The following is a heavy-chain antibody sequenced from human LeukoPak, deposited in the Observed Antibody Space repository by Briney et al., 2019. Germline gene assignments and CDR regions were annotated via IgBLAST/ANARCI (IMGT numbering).Heavy chain of an antibody. D-gene: IGHD5-12*01. CDR3: ATASNIVATDGGDAFDI. CDR2: MNPNSGNT. J-gene: IGHJ3*02. CDR1: GYTFTSYD. Sequence: ASVKVSCEASGYTFTSYDINWVRQATGQGLEWMGWMNPNSGNTGYAQKFQGRVTITRNTSISTAYMELSSLRSEDTAVYYCATASNIVATDGGDAFDIWGQGTMVTVSS. V-gene: IGHV1-8*03.